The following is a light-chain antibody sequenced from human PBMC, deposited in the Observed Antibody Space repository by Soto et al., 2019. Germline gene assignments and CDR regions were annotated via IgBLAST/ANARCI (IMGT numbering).Light chain of an antibody. CDR3: QQRSNWPRLT. V-gene: IGKV3-11*01. CDR2: EAF. J-gene: IGKJ4*01. Sequence: EIVLTQSPATLYLSPGERATLSCRASQSVSSYLAGYQQNPGQAPRLLIYEAFNRAAGIPARFSGSGSGTDFTLTISSLEPEDFAAYYCQQRSNWPRLTFGGGTKVEIK. CDR1: QSVSSY.